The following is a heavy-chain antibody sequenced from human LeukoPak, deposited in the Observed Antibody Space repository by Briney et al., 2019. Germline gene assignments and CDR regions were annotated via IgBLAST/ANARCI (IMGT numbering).Heavy chain of an antibody. CDR1: GGSISSGSYY. V-gene: IGHV4-39*07. Sequence: SETLSLTCTVSGGSISSGSYYWRWLRQPPGKGLEWVGSIYYSGSTYYNPSLKGRVTISLDTSKTQFSLKLSSVTAADTAVYYCAREGFSSWYAGYNWFDPWGQGTLVTVSS. CDR3: AREGFSSWYAGYNWFDP. D-gene: IGHD6-13*01. J-gene: IGHJ5*02. CDR2: IYYSGST.